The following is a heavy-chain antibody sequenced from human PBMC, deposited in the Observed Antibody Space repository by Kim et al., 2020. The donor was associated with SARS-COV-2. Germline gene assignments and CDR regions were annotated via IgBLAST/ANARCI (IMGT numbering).Heavy chain of an antibody. Sequence: STYYADAVKGRFTISRDKSKNTLYLQRNSLRAEDTAVYYCAKTTGGGDYWGQGTLVTVSS. CDR2: ST. CDR3: AKTTGGGDY. V-gene: IGHV3-23*01. D-gene: IGHD3-16*01. J-gene: IGHJ4*02.